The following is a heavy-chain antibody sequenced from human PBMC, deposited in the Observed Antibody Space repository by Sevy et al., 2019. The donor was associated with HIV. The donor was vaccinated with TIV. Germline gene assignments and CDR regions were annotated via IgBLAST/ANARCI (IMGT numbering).Heavy chain of an antibody. CDR1: GFTFGGYM. J-gene: IGHJ4*02. Sequence: GGSLRLSCARSGFTFGGYMMNWVRQAPGRGLEWVARVSRNGGTPEYGDSAKGRFTISRDNSKNTVYLQLKELRAEDTALYYCVKEGRDDFNPYLDFWGQGILVTVSS. D-gene: IGHD3-10*01. CDR3: VKEGRDDFNPYLDF. CDR2: VSRNGGTP. V-gene: IGHV3-23*01.